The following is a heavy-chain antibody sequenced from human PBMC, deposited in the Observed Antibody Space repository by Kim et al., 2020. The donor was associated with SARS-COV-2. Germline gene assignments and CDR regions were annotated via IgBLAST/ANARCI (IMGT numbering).Heavy chain of an antibody. V-gene: IGHV3-30*02. J-gene: IGHJ4*02. Sequence: KGRFTTSRANSKNTLYLKMNSLRAEDTAVYYCVKLTHIPIFGVVSSDFDYWGQGTLVTVSS. CDR3: VKLTHIPIFGVVSSDFDY. D-gene: IGHD3-3*01.